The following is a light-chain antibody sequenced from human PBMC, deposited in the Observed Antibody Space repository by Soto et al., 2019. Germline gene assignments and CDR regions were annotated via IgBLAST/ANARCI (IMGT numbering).Light chain of an antibody. CDR2: GAS. CDR1: QSVSSSF. V-gene: IGKV3-20*01. CDR3: QQYDGSPIT. Sequence: EIVLTQSPGTLSLSPGERATLSCRASQSVSSSFLAWYQQKPGQAPRLLIYGASNRATGIPDRFSGSGSGTDFTLTSSRLEPEDFAVYYCQQYDGSPITFGQGTRLEIK. J-gene: IGKJ5*01.